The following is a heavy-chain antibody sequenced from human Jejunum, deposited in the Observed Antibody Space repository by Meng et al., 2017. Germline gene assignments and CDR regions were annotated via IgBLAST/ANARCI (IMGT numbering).Heavy chain of an antibody. CDR1: GFTFSSYW. V-gene: IGHV3-74*01. CDR2: INNDGSST. D-gene: IGHD3-22*01. J-gene: IGHJ4*02. Sequence: GESLKISCAASGFTFSSYWMHWVRQAPGKGLVWVSHINNDGSSTNYADSVKGRFTISRDNAKNTLYLQMNSLRAEDTAVYYCARSGGYVDYWGQEILVTVSS. CDR3: ARSGGYVDY.